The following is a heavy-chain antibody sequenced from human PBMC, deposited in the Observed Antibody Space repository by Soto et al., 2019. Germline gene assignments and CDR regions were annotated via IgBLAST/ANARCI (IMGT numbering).Heavy chain of an antibody. CDR2: ISSSSSYI. CDR3: ARDAMEGYSGSYRFDY. Sequence: GGSLRLSCAASGFTFSIYSMNWVRQAPGKGLEWVSSISSSSSYIYYADSVKGRFTISRDNAKNSLYLQMNRLRAEDTAVYYCARDAMEGYSGSYRFDYCGQGTLAAVYS. J-gene: IGHJ4*02. CDR1: GFTFSIYS. D-gene: IGHD1-26*01. V-gene: IGHV3-21*01.